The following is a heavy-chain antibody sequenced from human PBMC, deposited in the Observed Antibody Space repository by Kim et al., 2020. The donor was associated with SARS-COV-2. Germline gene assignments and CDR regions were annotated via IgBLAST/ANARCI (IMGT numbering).Heavy chain of an antibody. Sequence: GGSLRLSCAASGFTFSSYSMNWVRQAPGKGLEWVPSISSSSSYIYYADSVKGRFTISRDNAKNSLYLQMNSLRAEDTAVYYCARDYDILTGYAPAYYYYYGMDVWGQGTTVTVSS. J-gene: IGHJ6*02. CDR2: ISSSSSYI. V-gene: IGHV3-21*01. CDR3: ARDYDILTGYAPAYYYYYGMDV. CDR1: GFTFSSYS. D-gene: IGHD3-9*01.